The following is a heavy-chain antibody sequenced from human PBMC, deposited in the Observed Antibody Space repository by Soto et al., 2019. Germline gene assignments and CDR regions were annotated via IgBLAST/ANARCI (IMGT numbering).Heavy chain of an antibody. CDR2: ITFSGGGT. J-gene: IGHJ4*02. V-gene: IGHV3-23*01. CDR1: GFTFTSFA. Sequence: QPGGSLRLSCEASGFTFTSFAMSWVRQAPGKGLEWVSSITFSGGGTYFADSVRGRFTVSRDNSKNTVYLQMHSLRAEDTAVYFCVRSRGSLIWLGEIYYFAFWGQGTLVTVSS. D-gene: IGHD3-10*01. CDR3: VRSRGSLIWLGEIYYFAF.